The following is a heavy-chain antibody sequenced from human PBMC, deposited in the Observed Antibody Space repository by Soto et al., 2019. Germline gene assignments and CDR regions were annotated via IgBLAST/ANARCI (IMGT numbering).Heavy chain of an antibody. D-gene: IGHD2-2*01. V-gene: IGHV3-33*01. J-gene: IGHJ4*02. Sequence: QVQLVESGGGVVQPGRSLRLSCAASGFTFSSYGMHWVRQAPGKGLEWVAVIWYDGSNKYYADSVKGRFTISRDNSKNTRYLQMNSLRAEDTAVYYCARDGCWGSNTSCQEFDYWGQGTLVTVSS. CDR2: IWYDGSNK. CDR3: ARDGCWGSNTSCQEFDY. CDR1: GFTFSSYG.